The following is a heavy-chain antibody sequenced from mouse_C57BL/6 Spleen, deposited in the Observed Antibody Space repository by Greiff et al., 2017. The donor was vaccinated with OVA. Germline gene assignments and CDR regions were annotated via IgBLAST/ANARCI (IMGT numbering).Heavy chain of an antibody. CDR2: ISSGGDYI. D-gene: IGHD1-1*01. CDR1: GFTFSSYA. V-gene: IGHV5-9-1*02. Sequence: EVQLVESGEGLVKPGGSLKLSCAASGFTFSSYAMSWVRQTPEKRLEWVAYISSGGDYIYYADTVKGRFTISRDNARNTLYLQMSSLKSEDTAMYYCTRVTVVAREYAMDYWGQGTSVTVSS. J-gene: IGHJ4*01. CDR3: TRVTVVAREYAMDY.